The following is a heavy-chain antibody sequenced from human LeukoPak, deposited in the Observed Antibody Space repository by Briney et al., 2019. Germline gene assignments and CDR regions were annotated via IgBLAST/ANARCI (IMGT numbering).Heavy chain of an antibody. CDR3: ARAAGGVVVVPAAQWYFDL. V-gene: IGHV4-30-4*08. CDR2: IYYSGST. Sequence: SQTLSLTCTVSGGSISSGDYYWSWIRQPPGKGLEWIGYIYYSGSTYYNPSLKSRVTISVDTSKNQFSLKLSSVTAADTAVYYCARAAGGVVVVPAAQWYFDLWGRGTLVTVSS. CDR1: GGSISSGDYY. J-gene: IGHJ2*01. D-gene: IGHD2-2*01.